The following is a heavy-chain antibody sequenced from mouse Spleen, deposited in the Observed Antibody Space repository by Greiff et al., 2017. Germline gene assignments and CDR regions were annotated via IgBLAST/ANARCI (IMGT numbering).Heavy chain of an antibody. J-gene: IGHJ4*01. CDR2: IDPSDSYT. CDR1: GYTFTSYW. CDR3: ASLGDAMDY. D-gene: IGHD4-1*01. V-gene: IGHV1-59*01. Sequence: QVQLQQPGAELVRPGTSVKLSCKASGYTFTSYWMHWVKQRPGQGLEWIGVIDPSDSYTNYNQKFKGKATLTVDTSSSTAYMQLSSLTSEDSAVYYCASLGDAMDYWGQGTSVTVSS.